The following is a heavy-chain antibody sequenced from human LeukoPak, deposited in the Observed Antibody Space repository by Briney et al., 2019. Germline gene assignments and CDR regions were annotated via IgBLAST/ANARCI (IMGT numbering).Heavy chain of an antibody. CDR3: ARDIVVADNNWFDP. J-gene: IGHJ5*02. D-gene: IGHD2-15*01. V-gene: IGHV4-39*07. CDR1: GGSISSSSYY. Sequence: PSETLSLTCTVSGGSISSSSYYWGWIRQPPGKGLEWIGSMYYSGSTYYNPSLKSRVTISVDTSKNQFSLKLSSVTAADTAVYYCARDIVVADNNWFDPWGQGILVTVSS. CDR2: MYYSGST.